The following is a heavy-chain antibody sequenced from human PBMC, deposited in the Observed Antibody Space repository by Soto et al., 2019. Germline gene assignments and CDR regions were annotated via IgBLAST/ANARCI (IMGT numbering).Heavy chain of an antibody. Sequence: GGSLRLSCTASGFTFGDYAMSWFRQAPGKGLEWVGFIRSKAYGGTTEYAASVKGRFTISRDDSKSIAYLQMNSLKTEDTAVYNCTRVNLALGYAFDIWGKGTMVPVSS. J-gene: IGHJ3*02. D-gene: IGHD3-16*01. CDR3: TRVNLALGYAFDI. V-gene: IGHV3-49*03. CDR2: IRSKAYGGTT. CDR1: GFTFGDYA.